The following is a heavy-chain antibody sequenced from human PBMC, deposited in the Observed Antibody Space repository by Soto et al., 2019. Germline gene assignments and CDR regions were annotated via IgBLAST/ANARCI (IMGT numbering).Heavy chain of an antibody. CDR1: GGSFSGYY. Sequence: QVQLQQWGAGLLKPSETLSLTCAVYGGSFSGYYWSWIRQPPGKGLEWIGEINHSGSTNYNPSLKSRVTISVDTSKNQFSLKLRSVTAADTAVYYCARCRSTNYYYYMDVWGKGSTVTVSS. V-gene: IGHV4-34*01. CDR2: INHSGST. CDR3: ARCRSTNYYYYMDV. J-gene: IGHJ6*03.